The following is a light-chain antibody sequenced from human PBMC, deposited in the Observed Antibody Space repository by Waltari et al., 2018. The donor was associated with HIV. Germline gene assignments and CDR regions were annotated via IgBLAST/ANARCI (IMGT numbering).Light chain of an antibody. CDR1: STDIGGYNY. CDR2: EVT. CDR3: TSYTTSSTRV. Sequence: QSALTQPASVSGSPGQSITISCSGTSTDIGGYNYITWYHHTPGKPPKLIIYEVTSRPSGVSNRFSASKSGNTASLTIAGLQAEDEADYYCTSYTTSSTRVFGGGTKLTVL. J-gene: IGLJ3*02. V-gene: IGLV2-14*01.